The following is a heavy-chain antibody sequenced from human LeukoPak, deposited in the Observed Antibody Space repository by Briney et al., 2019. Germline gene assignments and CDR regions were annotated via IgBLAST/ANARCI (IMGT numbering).Heavy chain of an antibody. CDR2: IIPIFGVT. Sequence: GASVKVSCKASGDIFNSFTISWVRQAPGQGLEWMGGIIPIFGVTNYAQKFQGRVTITADKSTSTAYMELRSLRSDDTAVYYCARPLWDGIAVAGTGPFDYWGQGTLVTVSS. J-gene: IGHJ4*02. V-gene: IGHV1-69*10. D-gene: IGHD6-19*01. CDR3: ARPLWDGIAVAGTGPFDY. CDR1: GDIFNSFT.